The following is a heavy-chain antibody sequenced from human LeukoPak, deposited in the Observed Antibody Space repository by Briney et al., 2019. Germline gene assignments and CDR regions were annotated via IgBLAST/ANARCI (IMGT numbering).Heavy chain of an antibody. CDR3: ARVSNRDSSGYYWGFDY. CDR1: GGSISGYY. V-gene: IGHV4-59*08. J-gene: IGHJ4*02. CDR2: IYNSGST. Sequence: SETLSLTCTVSGGSISGYYWSWIRQPPGKGLEWIGYIYNSGSTNYNPSLKSRVTISVDTSKNQFSLKLSSVTAADTALYYCARVSNRDSSGYYWGFDYWGQGTLVTVSS. D-gene: IGHD3-22*01.